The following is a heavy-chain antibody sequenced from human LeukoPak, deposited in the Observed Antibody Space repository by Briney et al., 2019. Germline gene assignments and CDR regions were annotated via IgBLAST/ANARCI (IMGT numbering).Heavy chain of an antibody. CDR2: ISTDGSST. CDR1: GFTFSIFW. V-gene: IGHV3-74*01. CDR3: ARKPAPAD. D-gene: IGHD6-25*01. J-gene: IGHJ4*02. Sequence: GGSLRLSCAASGFTFSIFWMHWVRQAPGKGLVWVSRISTDGSSTSYADSVKGRFTISRDNAKNTLYLQMNSLRAEDAAVYYCARKPAPADWGQGTLVTVSS.